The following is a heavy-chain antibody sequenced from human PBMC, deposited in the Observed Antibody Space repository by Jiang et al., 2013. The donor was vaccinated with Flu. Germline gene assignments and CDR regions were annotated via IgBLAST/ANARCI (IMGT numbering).Heavy chain of an antibody. CDR2: IDPSDSYT. V-gene: IGHV5-10-1*01. J-gene: IGHJ4*02. CDR1: KYSFTSYW. CDR3: TIGYYYFDY. Sequence: GAEVKKPGESLRISCKGSKYSFTSYWINWVRQMPGKGLEWMGRIDPSDSYTDYSPSFQGHVTISTDKSISTAYLQWSSLKASDTAMYFCTIGYYYFDYWGQGTLVTVSS. D-gene: IGHD1-1*01.